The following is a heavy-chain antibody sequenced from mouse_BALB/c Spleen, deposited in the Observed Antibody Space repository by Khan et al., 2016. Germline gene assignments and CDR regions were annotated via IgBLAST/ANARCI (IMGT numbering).Heavy chain of an antibody. Sequence: EVQLQESGPGLVKPSQSLSLTCTVTGYSITSDYAWNWIRQFPGNKLEWMGYISHSGSTSYNPSLKSRISITRDTSKNQFFLQLNSVTTEDTATCYCARARYGNTWFAYWGQGTLVTVSA. J-gene: IGHJ3*01. D-gene: IGHD2-1*01. V-gene: IGHV3-2*02. CDR3: ARARYGNTWFAY. CDR2: ISHSGST. CDR1: GYSITSDYA.